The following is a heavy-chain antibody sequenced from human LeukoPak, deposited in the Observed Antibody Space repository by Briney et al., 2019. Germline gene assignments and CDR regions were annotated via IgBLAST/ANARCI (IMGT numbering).Heavy chain of an antibody. J-gene: IGHJ4*02. CDR3: ARIGLGQCSSTSCNYFDY. V-gene: IGHV4-30-4*02. Sequence: SSDTLSLTCTVSGGSIRNGDYYWSSIRQPPGRGLECIGYIYYSGTTYYNPSLKSRVTISVDTPNNHSSPRLTSVTAADTAVYSCARIGLGQCSSTSCNYFDYWGQGTLVTVSS. CDR1: GGSIRNGDYY. CDR2: IYYSGTT. D-gene: IGHD2-2*01.